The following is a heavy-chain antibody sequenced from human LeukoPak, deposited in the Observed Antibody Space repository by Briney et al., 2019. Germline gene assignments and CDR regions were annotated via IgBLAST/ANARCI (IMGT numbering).Heavy chain of an antibody. D-gene: IGHD4-17*01. CDR1: GYTFTGYY. CDR2: INPNSGGT. J-gene: IGHJ5*02. Sequence: ASVNVSCKASGYTFTGYYMHWVRQAPGQGLEWMGWINPNSGGTNYAQRFQGRVTMTRYTSISTAYMELSRLRSDDTAVYYCARGASGVYTVTTSWFDPWGQGTLVTVSS. CDR3: ARGASGVYTVTTSWFDP. V-gene: IGHV1-2*02.